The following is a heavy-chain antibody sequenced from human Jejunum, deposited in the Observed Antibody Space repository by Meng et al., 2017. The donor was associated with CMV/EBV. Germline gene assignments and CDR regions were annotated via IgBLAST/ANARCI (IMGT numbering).Heavy chain of an antibody. CDR3: ARRRYVGYGYYFDY. CDR2: INTNSGTP. D-gene: IGHD5-18*01. V-gene: IGHV7-4-1*02. CDR1: GYTFTDYS. J-gene: IGHJ4*02. Sequence: QVQVVQSGPELKKPGASVKVSCTASGYTFTDYSISWVRQAPGQGLEWMGWINTNSGTPTYAQGFTGRFVFSLDTSVTTAYMEITSLKAEDTAVYYCARRRYVGYGYYFDYWGQGTLVTVSS.